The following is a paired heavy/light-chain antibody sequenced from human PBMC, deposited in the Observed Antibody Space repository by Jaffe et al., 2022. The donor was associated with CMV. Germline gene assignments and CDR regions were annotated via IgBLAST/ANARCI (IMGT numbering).Heavy chain of an antibody. CDR3: ARLRKTSGYDLFDY. D-gene: IGHD5-12*01. CDR1: GGSISGNY. CDR2: IYYSGST. Sequence: QVQLQESGPRLVKPSETLSLTCTVSGGSISGNYWSWIRQPPGKGLEWIGYIYYSGSTNYNPSLKSRVTISVDTSKNQFSLKLSSVTAADTAVYYCARLRKTSGYDLFDYWGQGTLVTVSS. J-gene: IGHJ4*02. V-gene: IGHV4-59*01.
Light chain of an antibody. V-gene: IGKV4-1*01. CDR3: QQYYSTPYT. CDR1: QSVLYSSNNKNY. J-gene: IGKJ2*01. Sequence: DIVMTQSPDSLAVSLGERATINCKSSQSVLYSSNNKNYLAWYQQKPGQPPKLLIYWASTRESGVPDRFSGSGSGTDFTLTISSLQAEDVAVYFCQQYYSTPYTFGQGTKLEIK. CDR2: WAS.